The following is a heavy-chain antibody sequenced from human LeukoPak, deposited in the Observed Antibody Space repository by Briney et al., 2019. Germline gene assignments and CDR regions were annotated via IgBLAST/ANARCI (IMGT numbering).Heavy chain of an antibody. D-gene: IGHD3-9*01. CDR2: IYTIGST. CDR1: GGSISSYY. J-gene: IGHJ6*03. CDR3: ARGHPTPPDYDILTGYRYYYYYYMDV. Sequence: PSETLSLTCTVSGGSISSYYWSWIRQPAGKGLAWIGRIYTIGSTNYNPSLKSRVTISVDTSKNQFSLKLSSVTAADTAVYYCARGHPTPPDYDILTGYRYYYYYYMDVWGKGTTVTVSS. V-gene: IGHV4-4*07.